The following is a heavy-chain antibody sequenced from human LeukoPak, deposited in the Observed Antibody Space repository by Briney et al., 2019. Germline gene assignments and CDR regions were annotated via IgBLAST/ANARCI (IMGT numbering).Heavy chain of an antibody. D-gene: IGHD5-12*01. V-gene: IGHV4-59*01. Sequence: SETLSLTCTASHDSFSSDYWSWIRQPPGKGLEWIGYIYYSGSINYNPSLKSRVTISVDTSQNQFSLKLSSVTAADTAVYYCARGEIVATPTFDYWGQGTLVTVSS. CDR3: ARGEIVATPTFDY. CDR1: HDSFSSDY. CDR2: IYYSGSI. J-gene: IGHJ4*02.